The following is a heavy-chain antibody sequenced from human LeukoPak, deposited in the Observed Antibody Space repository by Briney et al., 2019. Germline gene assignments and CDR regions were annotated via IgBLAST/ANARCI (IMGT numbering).Heavy chain of an antibody. V-gene: IGHV4-38-2*02. CDR2: IYHNGNT. D-gene: IGHD4-17*01. J-gene: IGHJ3*02. Sequence: SETLSLTCTVFGSSINSVYSWGWIRQPPGKGLEWIGSIYHNGNTYYNSSLKSRVTISVHTSENQFSLKLSSVTAADTAVYYCARQDYGDYAVHAFDIWGQGTMVTVSS. CDR3: ARQDYGDYAVHAFDI. CDR1: GSSINSVYS.